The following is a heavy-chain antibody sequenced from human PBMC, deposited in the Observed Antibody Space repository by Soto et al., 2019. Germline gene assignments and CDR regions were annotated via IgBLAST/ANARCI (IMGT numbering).Heavy chain of an antibody. CDR3: ARPKTIGAAAGKGWFDP. CDR2: INHSGST. CDR1: GGSFSGYY. V-gene: IGHV4-34*01. D-gene: IGHD6-13*01. Sequence: SETLSLTCAVYGGSFSGYYWSWIRQPPGKGLEWIGEINHSGSTNYNPSLKSRVTISVDTSKNQFSQKLSSVTAADMAMYYCARPKTIGAAAGKGWFDPWGQGTLVTVSS. J-gene: IGHJ5*02.